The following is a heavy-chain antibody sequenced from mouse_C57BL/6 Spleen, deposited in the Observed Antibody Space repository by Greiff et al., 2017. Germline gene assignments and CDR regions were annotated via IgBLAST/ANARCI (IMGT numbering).Heavy chain of an antibody. CDR2: ISDGGSYT. J-gene: IGHJ1*03. Sequence: DVMLVESGGGLVKPGGSLKLSCAASGFTFSSYAMSWVRQTPEKRLEWVATISDGGSYTYYPDNVKGRFTISRDNAKNNLYLQMSHLKSEDTAMYYCARGGWSYWYFDVWGTGTTVTVSS. CDR3: ARGGWSYWYFDV. D-gene: IGHD1-2*01. CDR1: GFTFSSYA. V-gene: IGHV5-4*03.